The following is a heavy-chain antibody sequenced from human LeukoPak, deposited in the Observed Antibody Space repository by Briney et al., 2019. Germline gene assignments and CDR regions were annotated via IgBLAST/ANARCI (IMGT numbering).Heavy chain of an antibody. Sequence: AGGSLRLSCAASGFIFRSYIMIWVRQAPGKGLEWVSYINTGGIITSYADSVKGRFTISRDNAKNSLNLQMNSLRDQDTAVYYCAREGFYGGFDIWGQGTLVTVSS. CDR3: AREGFYGGFDI. D-gene: IGHD3-10*01. J-gene: IGHJ3*02. V-gene: IGHV3-48*02. CDR1: GFIFRSYI. CDR2: INTGGIIT.